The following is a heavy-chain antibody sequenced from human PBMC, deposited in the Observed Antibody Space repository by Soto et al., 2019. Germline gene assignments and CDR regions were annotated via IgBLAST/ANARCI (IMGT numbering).Heavy chain of an antibody. V-gene: IGHV3-15*01. J-gene: IGHJ4*02. D-gene: IGHD3-10*01. CDR3: TTDEYGSGSYFVY. CDR2: IKSKTDGGST. CDR1: GFTFSNAW. Sequence: EVQLVESGGGLVKPGGSLRLSCAASGFTFSNAWMSWVRQAPGKGLEWVGRIKSKTDGGSTDYAAPVKGRFTISRDDSKNTLYLQMNSLKTEDTAVYYCTTDEYGSGSYFVYWGQGTLVTVSS.